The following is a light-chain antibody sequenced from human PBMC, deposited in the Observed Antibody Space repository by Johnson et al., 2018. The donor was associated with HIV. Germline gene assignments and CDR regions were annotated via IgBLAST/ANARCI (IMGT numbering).Light chain of an antibody. CDR1: SSNIGNNY. CDR2: END. Sequence: HSVLTQPPSVSAATGQKVTISCSGGSSNIGNNYVSWYQQLPGTAPKLLIYENDKRPSGIPDRFSGSKSGTSASLGITGLQTGDEADYYCGTWDISLSAGVFGTVTKVTVL. J-gene: IGLJ1*01. V-gene: IGLV1-51*02. CDR3: GTWDISLSAGV.